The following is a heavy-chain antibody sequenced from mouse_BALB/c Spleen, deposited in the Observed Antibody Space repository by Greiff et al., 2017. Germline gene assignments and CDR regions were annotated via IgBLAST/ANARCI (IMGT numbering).Heavy chain of an antibody. CDR1: GYSITSGYY. Sequence: DVQLQESGPGLVKPSQSLSLTCSVTGYSITSGYYWNWIRQFPGNKLEWMGYISYDGSNNYNPSLKNRISITRDTSKNQFFLKLNSVTTEDTATYYCARDRDYDYWGQGTSVTVSS. CDR2: ISYDGSN. D-gene: IGHD1-1*02. V-gene: IGHV3-6*02. J-gene: IGHJ4*01. CDR3: ARDRDYDY.